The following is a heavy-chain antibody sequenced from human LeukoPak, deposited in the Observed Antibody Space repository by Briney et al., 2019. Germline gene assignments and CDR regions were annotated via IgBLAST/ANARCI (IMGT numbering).Heavy chain of an antibody. V-gene: IGHV5-10-1*01. CDR2: IDPSDSYT. Sequence: GESLKISCKGSGYIFTSYWISWVRQMPGKGLEWMGRIDPSDSYTNYSPPFQGHVTISADKSISTAYLQWSSLKASDTAMYYCARLGGYYDSSGYHPPIDYWGQGTLVTVSS. J-gene: IGHJ4*02. CDR1: GYIFTSYW. D-gene: IGHD3-22*01. CDR3: ARLGGYYDSSGYHPPIDY.